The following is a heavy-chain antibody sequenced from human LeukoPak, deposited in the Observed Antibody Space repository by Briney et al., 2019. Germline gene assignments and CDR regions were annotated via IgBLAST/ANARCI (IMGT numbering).Heavy chain of an antibody. CDR1: GFTFSDYY. Sequence: GGSLRLSCAASGFTFSDYYMSWFRRAPGKGLEWVGFIRSKAYGGTTEYAASVKGRFTISRDDSKSIAYLQMNSLKNEDTAVYYCTRDRVVVVSGRYYYYYYMDVWGKGTTVTVSS. CDR2: IRSKAYGGTT. D-gene: IGHD2-15*01. J-gene: IGHJ6*03. V-gene: IGHV3-49*03. CDR3: TRDRVVVVSGRYYYYYYMDV.